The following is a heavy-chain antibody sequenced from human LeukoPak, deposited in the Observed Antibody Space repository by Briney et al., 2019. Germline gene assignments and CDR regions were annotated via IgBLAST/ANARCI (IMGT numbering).Heavy chain of an antibody. CDR3: ASVYKHGMDV. Sequence: GASVKVSCKDSGGTFSSYAISWVRQAPGQGLEWMGGIIPIFGTANYAQKFQGRVTITADESTSTAYMELSSLRSEDTAVYYCASVYKHGMDVWGQGTTVIVSS. V-gene: IGHV1-69*13. CDR2: IIPIFGTA. D-gene: IGHD5-24*01. CDR1: GGTFSSYA. J-gene: IGHJ6*02.